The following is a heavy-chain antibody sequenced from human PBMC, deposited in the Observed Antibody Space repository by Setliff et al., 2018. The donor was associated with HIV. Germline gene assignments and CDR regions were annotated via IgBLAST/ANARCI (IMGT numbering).Heavy chain of an antibody. CDR3: AREDGEYTSSPRWFDP. Sequence: LSLTCTVSGGSISRGSYYWSWIRQPAGKGLEWIGRIYTSGSIHYNPSLKSRVTISVDTSKNQFSLKVSSVNAPDTAVYFCAREDGEYTSSPRWFDPWGQGTQVTVS. J-gene: IGHJ5*02. CDR1: GGSISRGSYY. D-gene: IGHD6-13*01. V-gene: IGHV4-61*02. CDR2: IYTSGSI.